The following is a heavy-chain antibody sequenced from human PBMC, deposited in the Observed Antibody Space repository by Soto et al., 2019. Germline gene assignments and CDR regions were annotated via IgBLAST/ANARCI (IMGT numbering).Heavy chain of an antibody. J-gene: IGHJ6*02. Sequence: SETLSLTCTVSGDSVTSVSDYWSWIRQPSGKGLEWIGYIYYSGSADYNPSLGSRVTISIDTSKNQFSLKLTSVTAADTAVYYCARGVGFGYYYYHMDLWGQGTTVTVSS. CDR1: GDSVTSVSDY. CDR3: ARGVGFGYYYYHMDL. CDR2: IYYSGSA. V-gene: IGHV4-61*01. D-gene: IGHD3-10*01.